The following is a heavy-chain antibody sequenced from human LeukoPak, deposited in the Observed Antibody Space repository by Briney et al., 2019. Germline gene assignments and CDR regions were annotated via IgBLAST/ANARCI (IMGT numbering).Heavy chain of an antibody. J-gene: IGHJ3*02. V-gene: IGHV3-23*01. D-gene: IGHD2-2*03. CDR2: ISGSGGST. CDR3: ATVDDLDAFGI. CDR1: GFTFSSYA. Sequence: GGSLRLSCAASGFTFSSYAMSWVRQAPGKGLEWVSAISGSGGSTYYADSVKGRFTISRDNSKNTLYLQINSLRPEDAAPYFCATVDDLDAFGIWGQGTLVTVSS.